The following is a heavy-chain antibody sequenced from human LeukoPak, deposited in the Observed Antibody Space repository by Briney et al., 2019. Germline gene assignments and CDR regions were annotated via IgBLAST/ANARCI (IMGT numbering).Heavy chain of an antibody. Sequence: GGPLRLSCAASGFTFSSYSMNWVRQAPGKGLEWVSSISSSSSYIYYADSVKGRYTISRDNAKNSLYLQMNSLRAEDTAVYYCAREFWGPIAVAGSRSAFDIWGQGTMVTVSS. J-gene: IGHJ3*02. CDR3: AREFWGPIAVAGSRSAFDI. CDR2: ISSSSSYI. CDR1: GFTFSSYS. V-gene: IGHV3-21*01. D-gene: IGHD6-19*01.